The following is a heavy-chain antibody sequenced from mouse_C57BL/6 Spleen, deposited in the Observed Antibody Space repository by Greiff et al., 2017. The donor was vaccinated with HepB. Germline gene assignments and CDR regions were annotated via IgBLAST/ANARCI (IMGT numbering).Heavy chain of an antibody. Sequence: QVQLQQPGAELVKPGASVKLSCKASGYTFTSYWMHWVKQRPGQGLEWIGMIHPNSGSTNYNEKFKSKATLTVDKSSSTAYMQLSSLTSEDSAVYYCARSGLRLRYCDVWGTGTTVTVSS. CDR3: ARSGLRLRYCDV. J-gene: IGHJ1*03. CDR2: IHPNSGST. CDR1: GYTFTSYW. V-gene: IGHV1-64*01. D-gene: IGHD3-2*02.